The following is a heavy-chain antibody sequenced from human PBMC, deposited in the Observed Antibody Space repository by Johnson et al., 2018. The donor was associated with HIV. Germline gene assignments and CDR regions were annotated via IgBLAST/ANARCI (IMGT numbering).Heavy chain of an antibody. J-gene: IGHJ3*01. CDR3: ASQLGATGAFDV. V-gene: IGHV3-7*02. CDR1: GFTFSSYW. Sequence: MQLVESGGGLVQPGGSLRLSCAASGFTFSSYWMNWVRQAPGKGLEWVANINQDGSEKYYADFVKGRFTISRDNSRNTVYLQMTNLRTEETAVYYCASQLGATGAFDVWGQGTMVTVSS. CDR2: INQDGSEK. D-gene: IGHD1-26*01.